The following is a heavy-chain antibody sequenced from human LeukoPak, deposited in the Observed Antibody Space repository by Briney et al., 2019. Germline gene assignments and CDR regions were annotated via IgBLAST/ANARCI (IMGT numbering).Heavy chain of an antibody. J-gene: IGHJ4*02. V-gene: IGHV1-2*02. CDR3: ARDGGDGYNFYY. Sequence: ASAKVSCKAAGYTFSGYYMHWLRQAPGQGLEWMGWINPNGGVTNYAQKFQGRGTMTRDTSISTAYMELSRLRSDDTAVYYCARDGGDGYNFYYSGQGNLVTVSS. CDR1: GYTFSGYY. CDR2: INPNGGVT. D-gene: IGHD5-24*01.